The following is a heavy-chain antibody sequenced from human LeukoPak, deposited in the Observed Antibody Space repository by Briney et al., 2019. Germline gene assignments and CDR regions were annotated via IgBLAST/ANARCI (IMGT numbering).Heavy chain of an antibody. Sequence: GGSLRLSCAASGFTFSSYAMSWVRQAPEKGLEWVSAISGSGGSTYYADSVKGRFTISRDNSKNTPYLQMNSLRAEDTAVYYCAKVNRVVSRHLDYWGQGTLVTVSS. CDR2: ISGSGGST. CDR1: GFTFSSYA. D-gene: IGHD3-3*01. J-gene: IGHJ4*02. V-gene: IGHV3-23*01. CDR3: AKVNRVVSRHLDY.